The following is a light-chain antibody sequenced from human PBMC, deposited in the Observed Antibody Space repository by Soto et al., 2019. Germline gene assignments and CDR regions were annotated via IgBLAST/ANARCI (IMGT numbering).Light chain of an antibody. CDR1: QSISTW. V-gene: IGKV1-5*01. Sequence: DIQMTQYPSTLSASVGDRVTITCRASQSISTWLAWYQQKPGNAPKLLIYDASSLENGVPSRFSGSGSGTEFTLAISSLQPDDFATYYCQQYNTYCTFGQGTKVDIK. CDR2: DAS. CDR3: QQYNTYCT. J-gene: IGKJ1*01.